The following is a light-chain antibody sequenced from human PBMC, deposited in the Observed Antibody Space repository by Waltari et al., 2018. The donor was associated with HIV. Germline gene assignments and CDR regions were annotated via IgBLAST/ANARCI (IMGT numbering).Light chain of an antibody. J-gene: IGLJ2*01. Sequence: QSALTQPPSASGSPGQSVTIPCTGPSSDVGGYTDVPWYQQHPGKAPKLMIYDVTKRPSGVPDRFSGSKSGNTASLTVSGLQAEDEADYYCSSYAGNNILVFGGGTKLTVL. CDR2: DVT. V-gene: IGLV2-8*01. CDR1: SSDVGGYTD. CDR3: SSYAGNNILV.